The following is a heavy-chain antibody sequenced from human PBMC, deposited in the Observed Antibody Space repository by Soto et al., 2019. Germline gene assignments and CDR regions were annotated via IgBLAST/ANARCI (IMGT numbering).Heavy chain of an antibody. D-gene: IGHD6-19*01. CDR1: GGSFSGYY. CDR3: ARGPQRSIAVLYYYYGMDV. V-gene: IGHV4-34*01. J-gene: IGHJ6*02. Sequence: SXTLSHTCAVYGGSFSGYYWSWIRQPPVKGLEWIGEINHSGSTNYNPSLKSRVTISVDTSKNQFSLKLSSVTAADTAVYYCARGPQRSIAVLYYYYGMDVWGQGTKVTVYS. CDR2: INHSGST.